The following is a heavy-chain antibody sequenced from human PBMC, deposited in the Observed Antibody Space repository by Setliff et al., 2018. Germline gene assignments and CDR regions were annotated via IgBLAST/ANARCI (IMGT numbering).Heavy chain of an antibody. Sequence: GASVKVSCKASGYTFTNYGINWVRQAPGQGLEWMGWINNYNFNTNYPQKFLGRVTMTTDTSTTTAYMELRSLRADDTAVYYCARINFHVSSGYYHAQELWGQGTTVTVSS. CDR3: ARINFHVSSGYYHAQEL. J-gene: IGHJ4*02. D-gene: IGHD3-22*01. V-gene: IGHV1-18*01. CDR2: INNYNFNT. CDR1: GYTFTNYG.